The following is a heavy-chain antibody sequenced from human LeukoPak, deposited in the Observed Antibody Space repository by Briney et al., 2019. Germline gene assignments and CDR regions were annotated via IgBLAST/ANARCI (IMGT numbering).Heavy chain of an antibody. CDR1: GFTFSSYA. CDR3: AKSSKQWLIQGDAFDI. J-gene: IGHJ3*02. Sequence: GGSLRLSCAASGFTFSSYAMTWVRQAPGKGLEWVSAISCSGGGTYYADSVKGRFTMSRDNSKYTLYLQMNSLRAEDTAVYYCAKSSKQWLIQGDAFDIWGQGTMVTVSP. V-gene: IGHV3-23*01. D-gene: IGHD6-19*01. CDR2: ISCSGGGT.